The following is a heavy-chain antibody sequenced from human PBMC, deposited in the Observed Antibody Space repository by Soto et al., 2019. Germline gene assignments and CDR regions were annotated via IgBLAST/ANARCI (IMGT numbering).Heavy chain of an antibody. D-gene: IGHD6-25*01. CDR1: GYGFTIYG. Sequence: QVQLVQSEAEVKKPGASVKVSCKASGYGFTIYGISWVRQAPGQGLEWMGWISPYSGNTRYPENLQGRVTMTTDTSTSTAYMELRSLRSDDTAVYYCAREMWTRSGPQNFFDYWGQGALVTVSS. J-gene: IGHJ4*02. CDR3: AREMWTRSGPQNFFDY. CDR2: ISPYSGNT. V-gene: IGHV1-18*01.